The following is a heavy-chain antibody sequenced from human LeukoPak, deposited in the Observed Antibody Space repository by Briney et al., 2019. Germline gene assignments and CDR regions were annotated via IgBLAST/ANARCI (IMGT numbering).Heavy chain of an antibody. CDR3: AGLSGSAPYFDY. CDR2: IIPIFGTA. V-gene: IGHV1-69*05. D-gene: IGHD5-12*01. CDR1: GGTFSSYA. J-gene: IGHJ4*02. Sequence: SVKVSCKASGGTFSSYAISWVRQAPGQGLEWMGGIIPIFGTANYAQKFQGRVTITTDESTSTAYMELSSLRSEDTAVYYCAGLSGSAPYFDYWGQGALVTVSS.